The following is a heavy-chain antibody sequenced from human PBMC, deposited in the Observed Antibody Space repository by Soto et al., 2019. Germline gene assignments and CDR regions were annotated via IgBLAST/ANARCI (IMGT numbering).Heavy chain of an antibody. D-gene: IGHD3-10*01. J-gene: IGHJ6*02. Sequence: LSLTCTVSGGSINSGDYYWTWVRQPPGKGLEWIGNIFHSGSTYYTPSLQSRVTISLDTSKNHFSLKLSSVTPADTAVYYCARDRYYGSGTYYNFYSGMDVWGQGTTVTVSS. CDR2: IFHSGST. CDR3: ARDRYYGSGTYYNFYSGMDV. CDR1: GGSINSGDYY. V-gene: IGHV4-30-4*01.